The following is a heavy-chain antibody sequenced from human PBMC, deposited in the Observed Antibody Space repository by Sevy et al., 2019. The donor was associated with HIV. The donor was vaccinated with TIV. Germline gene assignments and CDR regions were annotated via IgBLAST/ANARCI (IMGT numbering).Heavy chain of an antibody. CDR2: ISTSGGAV. D-gene: IGHD3-22*01. CDR3: AKDLYYDSSGYYHPLAFDI. Sequence: GGSLRLSCAASGFSFTSHYINWIRQAPGKGLEWISYISTSGGAVYYADSVKGRFTISRDNGKNTVDLQMNTLRDEDTAVYYCAKDLYYDSSGYYHPLAFDIWGQGTMVTVSS. J-gene: IGHJ3*02. CDR1: GFSFTSHY. V-gene: IGHV3-11*01.